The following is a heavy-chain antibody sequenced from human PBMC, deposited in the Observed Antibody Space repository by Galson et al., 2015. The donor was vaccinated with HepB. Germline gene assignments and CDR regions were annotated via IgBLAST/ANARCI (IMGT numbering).Heavy chain of an antibody. Sequence: SLRLSCAASGFPFIDYNMNWVRQAPGKGLEWVSSISGSGGTTFYADSVKGRFTISRDNSKNTLYLQMNSLIVEDTAIYYCAKRYGTATGTGFFQHWGQGTQVIVSS. CDR1: GFPFIDYN. D-gene: IGHD6-13*01. V-gene: IGHV3-23*01. J-gene: IGHJ1*01. CDR3: AKRYGTATGTGFFQH. CDR2: ISGSGGTT.